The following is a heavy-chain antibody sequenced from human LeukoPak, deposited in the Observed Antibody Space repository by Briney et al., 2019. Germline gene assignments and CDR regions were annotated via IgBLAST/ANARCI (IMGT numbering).Heavy chain of an antibody. Sequence: GASVKVSCKASGYTFTGYYMHWVRQAPGQGLEWMGWINPNSGGTNYAQKFQGRVTMTRDTSISTAYMELSRLRSDDTAVYYCARAQYSSGWYGPFDYWGQGTLVTVSS. CDR1: GYTFTGYY. CDR2: INPNSGGT. D-gene: IGHD6-19*01. V-gene: IGHV1-2*02. J-gene: IGHJ4*02. CDR3: ARAQYSSGWYGPFDY.